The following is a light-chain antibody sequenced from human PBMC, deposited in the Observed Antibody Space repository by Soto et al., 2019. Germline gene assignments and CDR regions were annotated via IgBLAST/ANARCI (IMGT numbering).Light chain of an antibody. V-gene: IGLV2-8*01. CDR3: SLYAGGDNVI. Sequence: QSVLTQPPSASGSPGQSVAISCTGTSSDLGTYNWVSWYLQHPGKAPQLLIYDVTTRPSGVSNRFSGFKSGNTASLTISGLQAEDEADYYCSLYAGGDNVIFGGGTKLTVL. CDR2: DVT. CDR1: SSDLGTYNW. J-gene: IGLJ2*01.